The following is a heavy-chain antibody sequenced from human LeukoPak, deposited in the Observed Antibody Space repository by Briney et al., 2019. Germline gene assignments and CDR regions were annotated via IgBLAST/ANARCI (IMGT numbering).Heavy chain of an antibody. CDR2: IRSKAYGGIT. CDR3: QTYYYDSSGYYYIDQ. D-gene: IGHD3-22*01. Sequence: GGSLRLSCTTSGFTFGDYAMSWVRQAPGKGLEWVGFIRSKAYGGITEYAASVKGRFTISRDDSKSIAYLQMNSLKTEDTAVYYCQTYYYDSSGYYYIDQWGQGTLVTVSS. V-gene: IGHV3-49*04. CDR1: GFTFGDYA. J-gene: IGHJ4*02.